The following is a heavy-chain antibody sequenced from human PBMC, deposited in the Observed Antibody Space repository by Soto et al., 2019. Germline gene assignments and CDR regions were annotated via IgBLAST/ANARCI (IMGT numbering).Heavy chain of an antibody. D-gene: IGHD1-26*01. Sequence: GGSLRLSCAASGFTFSSYGMHWVRQAPGKGLEWVAVIWYDGSNKYYADSVKGRFTISRDNSKNTLYLQMNSLRAEDTAEYYCGREGKGWELLETYYYSYGRDVGGQGTTVTVSS. CDR1: GFTFSSYG. CDR3: GREGKGWELLETYYYSYGRDV. CDR2: IWYDGSNK. V-gene: IGHV3-33*01. J-gene: IGHJ6*02.